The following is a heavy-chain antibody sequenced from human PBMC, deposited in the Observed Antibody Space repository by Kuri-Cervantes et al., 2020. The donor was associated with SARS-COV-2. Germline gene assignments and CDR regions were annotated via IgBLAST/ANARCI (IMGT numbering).Heavy chain of an antibody. V-gene: IGHV3-23*01. J-gene: IGHJ6*02. D-gene: IGHD3-3*01. Sequence: GESLKISCAASGLTCSSYAMSWVRQAPGKGLEWVSAIIGSGGSTYYADSVKGRFTISRDNSKNTLYLQMNSLRAEDTAVYYCAKGPFYDFWSGYYTTGLFDYYVMDFWGQGTTVTVSS. CDR2: IIGSGGST. CDR1: GLTCSSYA. CDR3: AKGPFYDFWSGYYTTGLFDYYVMDF.